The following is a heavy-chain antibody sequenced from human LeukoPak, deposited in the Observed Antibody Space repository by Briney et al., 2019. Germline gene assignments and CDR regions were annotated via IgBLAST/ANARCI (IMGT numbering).Heavy chain of an antibody. CDR3: ASTYGWGSPFDY. CDR1: GGSISSYY. D-gene: IGHD6-19*01. J-gene: IGHJ4*02. V-gene: IGHV4-39*07. CDR2: IYHSGST. Sequence: SETLSLTCTVSGGSISSYYWGWIRQPPGKGLEWIGSIYHSGSTYYNPSLKSRVTISVDTSKNQFSLKLSSVTAADTAVYYCASTYGWGSPFDYWGQGTLVTVSS.